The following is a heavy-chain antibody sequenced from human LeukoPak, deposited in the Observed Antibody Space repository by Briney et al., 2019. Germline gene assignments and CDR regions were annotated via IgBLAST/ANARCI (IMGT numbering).Heavy chain of an antibody. J-gene: IGHJ4*02. D-gene: IGHD5/OR15-5a*01. CDR2: ISDPHSGSET. CDR3: TTRLRNHFDY. Sequence: PGGSLRLSCAASGFTFCSYTMNWVRQALGQGLEWVSTISDPHSGSETHYADSVKGRFTISRDDSQNTLYLQMDSLRAEDTAVYYCTTRLRNHFDYWGQGTQVTVSS. V-gene: IGHV3-23*01. CDR1: GFTFCSYT.